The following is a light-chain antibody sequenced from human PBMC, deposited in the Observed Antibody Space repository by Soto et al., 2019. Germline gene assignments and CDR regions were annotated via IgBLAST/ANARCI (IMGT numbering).Light chain of an antibody. V-gene: IGKV3-11*01. J-gene: IGKJ4*01. CDR3: QQHISWPLT. CDR1: QSVTNS. Sequence: EIVMTQSPATLSLSPGERATLSCRASQSVTNSLAWYQQKPGQAPRLLVYDASNRATGIPTRFSGSGSGTDFTLTISNLEPEDFAVHYCQQHISWPLTFGGGTKVDNK. CDR2: DAS.